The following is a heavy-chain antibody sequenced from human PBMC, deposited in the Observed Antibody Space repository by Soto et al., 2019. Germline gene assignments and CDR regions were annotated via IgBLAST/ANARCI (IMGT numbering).Heavy chain of an antibody. J-gene: IGHJ5*02. CDR3: ARDHGCGVVTPKGDNWFDP. D-gene: IGHD2-21*02. CDR1: GGSVSSDSYY. V-gene: IGHV4-61*01. CDR2: IYYSGST. Sequence: QVQLQESGPGLVKPSETLSLTCTVSGGSVSSDSYYWSLIRQPPGKGLEWIGYIYYSGSTKYNPSLKSRATISVDTSKNQFSLKLSSVTAADTAVYDCARDHGCGVVTPKGDNWFDPWGQGTMVTVSS.